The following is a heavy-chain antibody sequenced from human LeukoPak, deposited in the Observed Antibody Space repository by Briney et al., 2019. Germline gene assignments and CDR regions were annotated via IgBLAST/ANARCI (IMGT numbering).Heavy chain of an antibody. D-gene: IGHD6-19*01. V-gene: IGHV3-30-3*01. CDR1: GFTFSSYA. CDR3: ARPSGYSSGWLTPFDY. CDR2: ISYDGSNK. Sequence: GGSLRLSCAASGFTFSSYAMHWVRQAPGKGLEWVAVISYDGSNKYYADSVKGRFTISRDNSKNTLYLQMNSLRAEDTAVYYCARPSGYSSGWLTPFDYWDQGTLVTVSS. J-gene: IGHJ4*02.